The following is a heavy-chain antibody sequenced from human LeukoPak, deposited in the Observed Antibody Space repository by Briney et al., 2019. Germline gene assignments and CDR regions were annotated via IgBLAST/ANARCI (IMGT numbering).Heavy chain of an antibody. J-gene: IGHJ4*02. V-gene: IGHV1-24*01. CDR3: VPYGSGSYPLDY. D-gene: IGHD3-10*01. CDR2: FDPEDGET. CDR1: GYTLTELS. Sequence: GASVKVSCKVSGYTLTELSMHWVRQAPGKGLEWMGGFDPEDGETIYAQKFRGRVTMTEDTSTDTAYMELSSLRSEDTAVYYCVPYGSGSYPLDYWGQGTLVTVSS.